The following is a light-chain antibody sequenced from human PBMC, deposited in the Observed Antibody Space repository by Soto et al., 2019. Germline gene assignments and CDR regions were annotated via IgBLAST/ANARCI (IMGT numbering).Light chain of an antibody. J-gene: IGLJ1*01. CDR3: SSYTSSSTRV. Sequence: QSALTQPASVSGSPGQSITISCTGTSSDIGGYNFVSWYQQHPGKAPKLIIYVVTDRPSGVSNRFSGSKSGNTASLTISGLHAEDEAYYYCSSYTSSSTRVFGTGTKVTVL. V-gene: IGLV2-14*03. CDR1: SSDIGGYNF. CDR2: VVT.